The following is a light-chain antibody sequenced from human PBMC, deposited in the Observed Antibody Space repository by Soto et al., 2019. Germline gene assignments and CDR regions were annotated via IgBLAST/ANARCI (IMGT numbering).Light chain of an antibody. V-gene: IGKV3-15*01. CDR3: QQYNNWTPLT. Sequence: EIVMTQSPATLSVSPGERATLSCRASQSVRSNLAWYQQKPGQAPRLLIYGASTRATDVPARFSGSGSGTDFTLTISSLQSDDLAVYYCQQYNNWTPLTFGGGTKVEIK. CDR1: QSVRSN. CDR2: GAS. J-gene: IGKJ4*01.